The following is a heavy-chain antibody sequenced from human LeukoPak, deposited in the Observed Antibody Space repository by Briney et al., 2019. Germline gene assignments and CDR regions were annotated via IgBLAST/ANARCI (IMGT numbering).Heavy chain of an antibody. CDR2: IYYSGST. CDR3: ASQARIAAAPNWFDP. Sequence: SETLSLTCTVSGGSISSGDYYWSWIRQPPGKGLEWIGYIYYSGSTYYNPSLKSRVTISVDTSKNQFSLRLSSVTAADTAVYYCASQARIAAAPNWFDPWGQGTLVTVSS. D-gene: IGHD6-25*01. CDR1: GGSISSGDYY. J-gene: IGHJ5*02. V-gene: IGHV4-30-4*01.